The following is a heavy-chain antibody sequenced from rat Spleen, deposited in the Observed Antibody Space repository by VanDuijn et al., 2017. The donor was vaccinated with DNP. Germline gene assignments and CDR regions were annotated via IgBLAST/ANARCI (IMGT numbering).Heavy chain of an antibody. CDR1: GFSLTSYG. CDR3: ARRGYDPFDY. Sequence: QVQLKESGPGLVQPSQTLSLTCTVSGFSLTSYGVCWVRQPQGKGLEWMGAIWGGRSKSYNSALKSRLSISRDTSKRQVLLKMNSRQTEDTAMDFCARRGYDPFDYWGQGVMVTVSS. V-gene: IGHV2-16*01. CDR2: IWGGRSK. J-gene: IGHJ2*01. D-gene: IGHD4-3*01.